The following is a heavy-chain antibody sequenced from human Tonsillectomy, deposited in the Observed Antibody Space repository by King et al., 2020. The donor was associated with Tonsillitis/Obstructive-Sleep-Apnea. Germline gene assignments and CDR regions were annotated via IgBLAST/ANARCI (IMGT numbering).Heavy chain of an antibody. J-gene: IGHJ6*03. V-gene: IGHV3-66*01. CDR3: AITLSNYYYYYMDV. CDR1: GFTVSSNY. Sequence: VQLVESGGGLVQPGGSLRLSCAASGFTVSSNYMSWVRQAPGKGLEWVSLIISGDNTYYADSVKGRFTISSDNSQNTLYLQMNSLRAEDTALYYCAITLSNYYYYYMDVWGRGTTVTVSS. D-gene: IGHD1-14*01. CDR2: IISGDNT.